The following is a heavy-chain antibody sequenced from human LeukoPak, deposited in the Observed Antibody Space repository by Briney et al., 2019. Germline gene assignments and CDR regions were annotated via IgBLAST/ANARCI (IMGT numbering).Heavy chain of an antibody. D-gene: IGHD6-19*01. CDR2: IKEDGSAK. J-gene: IGHJ6*03. CDR3: AKDARAVAGTFGYYYYYMDV. Sequence: ETLSLTCAVYGGSSSGYYWSWVRQAPGKGLEWVANIKEDGSAKYYMDSVKGRFTISRDNAKNSLYLQMNSLRDEDTAVYYCAKDARAVAGTFGYYYYYMDVWGKGTTVTVSS. CDR1: GGSSSGYY. V-gene: IGHV3-7*01.